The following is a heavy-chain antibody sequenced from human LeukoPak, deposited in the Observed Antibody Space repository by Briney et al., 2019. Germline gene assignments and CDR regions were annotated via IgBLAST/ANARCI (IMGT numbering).Heavy chain of an antibody. Sequence: GGSLRLSCAASGFTFSSYGMHWVRQAPGKGLEWVAFIRYDGSNKYYADSVKGRFTISRDNSKNTLYLQMNSLRAEDTAVYYCARDFSESTGYIYFGYWGQGTLVTVSS. J-gene: IGHJ4*02. CDR1: GFTFSSYG. CDR3: ARDFSESTGYIYFGY. D-gene: IGHD5-24*01. V-gene: IGHV3-30*02. CDR2: IRYDGSNK.